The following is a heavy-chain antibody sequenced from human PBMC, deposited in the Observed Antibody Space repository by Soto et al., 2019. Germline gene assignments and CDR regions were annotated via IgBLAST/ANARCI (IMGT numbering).Heavy chain of an antibody. D-gene: IGHD4-4*01. J-gene: IGHJ5*02. Sequence: WGFMRVPCVGSGGNFNDYWVTCVRQAPGKGLEWVADIKPDGSQTYYADSVKGRFTISRDNSKNTLYLQMHSLRAEDTAVYYCAKDLYSDYSNYEGRPSWFDLWGQGTLVTVSS. CDR1: GGNFNDYW. V-gene: IGHV3-7*01. CDR2: IKPDGSQT. CDR3: AKDLYSDYSNYEGRPSWFDL.